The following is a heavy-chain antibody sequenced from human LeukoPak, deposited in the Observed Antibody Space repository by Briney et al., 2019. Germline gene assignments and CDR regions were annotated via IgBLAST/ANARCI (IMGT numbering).Heavy chain of an antibody. J-gene: IGHJ3*02. CDR3: AALRPDVSDI. V-gene: IGHV1-2*02. CDR2: INPNSGGT. Sequence: ASVKVSCKASGYTFTGYYMHWVRQAPGQGLEWMGWINPNSGGTNYAQKFQGRVTMTTDTSTSTAYMELRSLRSDDTAVYYCAALRPDVSDIWGQGTMVTVSS. CDR1: GYTFTGYY. D-gene: IGHD2-8*01.